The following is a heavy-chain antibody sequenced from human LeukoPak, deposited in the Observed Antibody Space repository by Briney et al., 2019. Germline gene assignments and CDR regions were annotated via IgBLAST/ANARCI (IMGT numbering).Heavy chain of an antibody. V-gene: IGHV4-4*07. CDR2: IYYSGST. Sequence: SETLSLTCTVSGGSISSYYWSWIRQPAGRGLEWIGRIYYSGSTNYNPSLKSRVTRSVDTSKDQFSLKLSSVTAADTAVYYCARAQYYYDYIDYWGQGTLVTVSS. J-gene: IGHJ4*02. D-gene: IGHD3-22*01. CDR1: GGSISSYY. CDR3: ARAQYYYDYIDY.